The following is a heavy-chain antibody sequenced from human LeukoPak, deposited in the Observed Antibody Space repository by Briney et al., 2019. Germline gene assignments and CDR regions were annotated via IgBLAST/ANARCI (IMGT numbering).Heavy chain of an antibody. V-gene: IGHV1-2*02. J-gene: IGHJ3*02. CDR2: INPNSGDT. D-gene: IGHD6-19*01. CDR1: GFTFTGYY. Sequence: ASVKVSCKASGFTFTGYYMHWVRQAPGQGLEWMGWINPNSGDTNYSQKFQGRVSMTRDTSINTAYMELSRLTSDDTAVYYCARDLYSSGWTDAFDIWGQGTMVTVSS. CDR3: ARDLYSSGWTDAFDI.